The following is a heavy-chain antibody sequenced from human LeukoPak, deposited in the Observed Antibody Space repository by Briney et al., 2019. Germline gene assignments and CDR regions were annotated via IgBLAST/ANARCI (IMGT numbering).Heavy chain of an antibody. V-gene: IGHV1-69*05. CDR1: GGTFSSYA. CDR2: IIPIFGTA. J-gene: IGHJ4*02. D-gene: IGHD2-15*01. Sequence: SVKVSCKASGGTFSSYAISWVRQAPGQGLEWMGGIIPIFGTANYAQKFQGRVTITTDESTSTAYMELSSLRSEDTAAYYCASARGSGPRGYFDYWGQGTLVTVSS. CDR3: ASARGSGPRGYFDY.